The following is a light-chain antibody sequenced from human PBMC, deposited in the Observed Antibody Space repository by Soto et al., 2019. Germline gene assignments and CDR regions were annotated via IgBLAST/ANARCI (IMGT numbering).Light chain of an antibody. Sequence: QLVLTQPPSASGTPGQRVTISCSGSSSNIGSNTVNWYQQLPGTAPKLVIYSNNQRPSGVPDRFSGSKSGTSASLAISGLQSEDEADYYCVAWDDSLNGYVVFGGGIKLTVL. CDR3: VAWDDSLNGYVV. CDR2: SNN. V-gene: IGLV1-44*01. CDR1: SSNIGSNT. J-gene: IGLJ2*01.